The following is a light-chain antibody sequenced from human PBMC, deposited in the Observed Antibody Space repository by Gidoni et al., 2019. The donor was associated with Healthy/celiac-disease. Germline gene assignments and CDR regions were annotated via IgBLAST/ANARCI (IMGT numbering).Light chain of an antibody. V-gene: IGKV4-1*01. CDR2: WAS. J-gene: IGKJ5*01. Sequence: DIVITHSPYSLAVSLGERDTINCKSSQSVLYSSNNKNYLAWYQQKPGQPPKLLIYWASTRESGVPERFSGSGSGTDFTLTISSLQAEDVAVYYCQQYYSTPPITFGQGTRLEIK. CDR3: QQYYSTPPIT. CDR1: QSVLYSSNNKNY.